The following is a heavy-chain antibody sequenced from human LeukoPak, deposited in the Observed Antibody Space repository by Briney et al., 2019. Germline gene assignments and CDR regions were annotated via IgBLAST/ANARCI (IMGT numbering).Heavy chain of an antibody. CDR3: ARQNCTLTSCYDYYHYHMDV. V-gene: IGHV4-39*01. CDR2: IYYSGST. CDR1: GGSISSSNYY. D-gene: IGHD2-2*01. Sequence: PSETLSLTCTVSGGSISSSNYYWAWIRQPPGKGLEWIGNIYYSGSTYYNPSLNSRITISIDTSKNRFSLRLSSVTAADTAVYYCARQNCTLTSCYDYYHYHMDVWGKGTAVTISS. J-gene: IGHJ6*03.